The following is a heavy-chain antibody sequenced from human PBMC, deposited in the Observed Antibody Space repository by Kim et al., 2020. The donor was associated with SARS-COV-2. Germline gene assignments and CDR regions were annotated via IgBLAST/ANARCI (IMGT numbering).Heavy chain of an antibody. Sequence: NYNPSLKSRVTISVDTSKNQFSLKLSSVTAADTAVYYCARGVGGTGTTSYWGQGTLVTVSS. J-gene: IGHJ4*02. CDR3: ARGVGGTGTTSY. V-gene: IGHV4-34*01. D-gene: IGHD1-1*01.